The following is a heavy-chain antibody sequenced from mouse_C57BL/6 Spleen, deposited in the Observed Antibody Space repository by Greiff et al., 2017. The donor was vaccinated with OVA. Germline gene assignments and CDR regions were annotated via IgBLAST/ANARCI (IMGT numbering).Heavy chain of an antibody. CDR3: ARSFYGSRTGYFDV. CDR1: GYTFTSYG. J-gene: IGHJ1*03. CDR2: IYPRSGNT. V-gene: IGHV1-81*01. Sequence: QVQLQQSGAELARPGASVKLSCKASGYTFTSYGISWVKQRTGQGLEWIGEIYPRSGNTYYNEKFKGKATLTADKSSSTAYMELRSLTSEDSAVYFCARSFYGSRTGYFDVWGTGTTVTVSS. D-gene: IGHD1-1*01.